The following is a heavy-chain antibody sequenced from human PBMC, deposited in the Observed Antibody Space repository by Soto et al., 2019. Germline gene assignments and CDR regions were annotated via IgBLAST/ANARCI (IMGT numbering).Heavy chain of an antibody. Sequence: ASVKVSCKASGYTFTSYYMHWVRQAPGQGLEWMGIINPSGGSTSSAQKLQGRVTMTRDTSTSTVYMELSSLRSEDTAVYYCASGESYDFWSTQKVSVYGMEVWCQETTVTVSS. CDR1: GYTFTSYY. CDR2: INPSGGST. J-gene: IGHJ6*02. V-gene: IGHV1-46*01. D-gene: IGHD3-3*01. CDR3: ASGESYDFWSTQKVSVYGMEV.